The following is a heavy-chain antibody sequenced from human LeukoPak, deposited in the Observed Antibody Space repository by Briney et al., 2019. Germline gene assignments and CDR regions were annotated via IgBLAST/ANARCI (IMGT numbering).Heavy chain of an antibody. CDR2: ISSSSSYI. J-gene: IGHJ4*02. CDR3: ARVFVGYDSSGYYYYYFDY. D-gene: IGHD3-22*01. CDR1: GFTFSSYS. Sequence: GGSLRLSCAASGFTFSSYSMNRVRQAPGKGLEWVSSISSSSSYIYYADSVKGRFTISRDNAKNSLYLQMNSLRAEDTAVYYCARVFVGYDSSGYYYYYFDYWGQGTLVTVSS. V-gene: IGHV3-21*01.